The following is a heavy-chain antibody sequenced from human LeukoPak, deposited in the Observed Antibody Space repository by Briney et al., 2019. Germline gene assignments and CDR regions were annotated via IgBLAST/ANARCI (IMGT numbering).Heavy chain of an antibody. D-gene: IGHD2-15*01. CDR3: AKDSTGGYCSGGSCYPDY. Sequence: GRSLRLSCAASGFTFSSYGMHWVRQAPGKGLEWVAVIWYGGSNKYYADSVKGRFTISRDNSKNTLYLQMNSLRAEDTAVYYCAKDSTGGYCSGGSCYPDYWGQGTLVTVSS. V-gene: IGHV3-30*18. CDR2: IWYGGSNK. CDR1: GFTFSSYG. J-gene: IGHJ4*02.